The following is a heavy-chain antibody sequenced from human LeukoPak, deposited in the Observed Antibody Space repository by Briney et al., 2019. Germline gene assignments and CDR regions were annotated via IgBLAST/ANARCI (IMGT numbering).Heavy chain of an antibody. Sequence: SETLSLTCSVSGGSISSYYWSWIRQPPGKGLEWIAYIYYSGSTNYNPSLKSRVTISVDTPKNQFSLKLSSVTAADTAVYYCARAIAVAGTVRYFAYWGQGTLVTVSS. CDR1: GGSISSYY. D-gene: IGHD6-19*01. CDR3: ARAIAVAGTVRYFAY. V-gene: IGHV4-59*01. CDR2: IYYSGST. J-gene: IGHJ4*02.